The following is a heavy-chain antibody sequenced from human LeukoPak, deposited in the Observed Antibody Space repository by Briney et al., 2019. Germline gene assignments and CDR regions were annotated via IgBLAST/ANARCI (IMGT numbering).Heavy chain of an antibody. D-gene: IGHD6-13*01. J-gene: IGHJ4*02. V-gene: IGHV3-21*01. CDR1: GFTFSSYS. CDR3: ARVTGYSSSWSDY. CDR2: ISSSSSYI. Sequence: GGSLRLSCAASGFTFSSYSMNWVLQAPGKGLEWVSSISSSSSYIYYADSVKGRFTISRDNAKNSLYLQMNSLRAEDTAVYYCARVTGYSSSWSDYWGQGTLVTVSS.